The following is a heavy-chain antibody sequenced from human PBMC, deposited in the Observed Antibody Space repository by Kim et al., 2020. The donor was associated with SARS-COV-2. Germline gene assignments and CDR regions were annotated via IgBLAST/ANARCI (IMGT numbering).Heavy chain of an antibody. D-gene: IGHD3-10*01. V-gene: IGHV4-34*01. CDR2: INHSGRT. Sequence: SETLSLTCAVYGGSFSGHYWSWIRPPPGKGLEWIGEINHSGRTNYNPSLKSRVTISVDTSKNQFSLKLTSVTAADAALYFCARRLSNTSGWGSHYCDLWGQGILVTVSS. CDR3: ARRLSNTSGWGSHYCDL. CDR1: GGSFSGHY. J-gene: IGHJ1*01.